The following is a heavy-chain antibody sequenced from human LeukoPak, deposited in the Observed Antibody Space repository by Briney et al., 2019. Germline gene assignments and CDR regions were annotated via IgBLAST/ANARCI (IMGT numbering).Heavy chain of an antibody. CDR1: GGSIDGGVYY. CDR3: VRKVPFVAGSYYFDY. J-gene: IGHJ4*02. CDR2: IYHAGTT. V-gene: IGHV4-31*03. D-gene: IGHD1-14*01. Sequence: SETLSLTCTVSGGSIDGGVYYWTWVRQHPGKGLEWIGYIYHAGTTYYNPSLRSRVTISLDTSKSQFSLRLSSVTAADTAVYYCVRKVPFVAGSYYFDYWGQGTLVTVSS.